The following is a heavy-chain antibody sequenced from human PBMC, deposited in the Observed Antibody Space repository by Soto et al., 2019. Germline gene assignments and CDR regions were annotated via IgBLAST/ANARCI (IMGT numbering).Heavy chain of an antibody. Sequence: GESLKISCKGSGYSFNSYWIAWVRQMPGKDLEWMGIIYPDDSDTRHSPSFQGQVTISADKSISTAFLQWSSLKASDTAMYYCARHSSGFAAFDIWGQGTMVTASS. CDR3: ARHSSGFAAFDI. J-gene: IGHJ3*02. D-gene: IGHD3-22*01. CDR2: IYPDDSDT. V-gene: IGHV5-51*01. CDR1: GYSFNSYW.